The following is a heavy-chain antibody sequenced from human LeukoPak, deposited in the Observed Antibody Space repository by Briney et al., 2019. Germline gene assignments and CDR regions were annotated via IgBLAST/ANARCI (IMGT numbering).Heavy chain of an antibody. CDR2: IIPIFGTA. V-gene: IGHV1-69*13. CDR3: ARVALADPYYDFWSGYQYLDY. CDR1: GGTFGSYA. Sequence: SVKVSCKASGGTFGSYAISWVRQAPGQGLEWMGGIIPIFGTANYAQKFQGRVTITADESTSTAYMELSSLRSEDTAVYYCARVALADPYYDFWSGYQYLDYWGQGTLVTVS. D-gene: IGHD3-3*01. J-gene: IGHJ4*02.